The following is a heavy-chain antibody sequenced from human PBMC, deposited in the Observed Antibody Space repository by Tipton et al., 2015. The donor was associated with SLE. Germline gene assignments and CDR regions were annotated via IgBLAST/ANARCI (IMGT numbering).Heavy chain of an antibody. CDR3: AGDDYASGIT. CDR1: GFIFSDYS. CDR2: ISSSSRYI. D-gene: IGHD3-10*01. Sequence: GSLRLSCAASGFIFSDYSMNWVRQAPGKGLEGLSSISSSSRYIYHAESLKGRFTISRDNAKNSLYLQMNSLRVEDTAVYFCAGDDYASGITWGQGTLVTVSS. V-gene: IGHV3-21*03. J-gene: IGHJ5*02.